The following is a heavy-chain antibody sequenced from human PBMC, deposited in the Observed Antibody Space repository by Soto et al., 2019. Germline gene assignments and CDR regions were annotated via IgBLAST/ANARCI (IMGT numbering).Heavy chain of an antibody. V-gene: IGHV1-69*13. D-gene: IGHD4-4*01. J-gene: IGHJ6*02. CDR1: GGTFSSHA. Sequence: GASVKVSCKASGGTFSSHAISWVRQAPGQGLEWMGGIIPIFGTANYAQKFQGRVTITADESTSTAYMELSSLRSEDTAVYYCARVETGAVTQYYYYYYGMDVWGQGTTVTVSS. CDR3: ARVETGAVTQYYYYYYGMDV. CDR2: IIPIFGTA.